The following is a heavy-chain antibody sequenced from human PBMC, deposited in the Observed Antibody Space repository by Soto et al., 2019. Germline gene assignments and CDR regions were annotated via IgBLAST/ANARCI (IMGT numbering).Heavy chain of an antibody. V-gene: IGHV4-59*02. D-gene: IGHD1-26*01. J-gene: IGHJ4*02. CDR3: ARGVGSSPPQY. CDR1: GGSVRVYY. CDR2: IYASGSP. Sequence: DTLYLSCTFSGGSVRVYYWSWIRQSTGQGLEWIGYIYASGSPYYNPSLRSRVTISADTSKNQISLKLTSPTAADTAVYYCARGVGSSPPQYWGRGTLVTVSS.